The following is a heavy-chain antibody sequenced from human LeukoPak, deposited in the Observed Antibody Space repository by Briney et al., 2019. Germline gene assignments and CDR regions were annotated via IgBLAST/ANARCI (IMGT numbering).Heavy chain of an antibody. CDR2: IYYSGST. V-gene: IGHV4-59*01. Sequence: SETLSLTCTVSGGSSSSYYWSWIRRPPGKGLVWLGYIYYSGSTNYNPSLNGRVTISVDTSKNPFSLKLSSVTAADTAVYYCARVLYGSSGWYGYPFDIWGQGTMVTVSS. J-gene: IGHJ3*02. CDR1: GGSSSSYY. D-gene: IGHD6-19*01. CDR3: ARVLYGSSGWYGYPFDI.